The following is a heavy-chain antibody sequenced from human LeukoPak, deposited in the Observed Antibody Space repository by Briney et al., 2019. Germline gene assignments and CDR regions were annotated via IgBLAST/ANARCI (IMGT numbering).Heavy chain of an antibody. Sequence: PSETLSLTCAVYGGSFSGYYWSWIRQPPGKGLEWIGEINHSGSTNCNPSLKSRVTISVDTSKNQFSLKLSSVTAADTAVYYCARVRQQLVPAYFDYWGQGTLVTVSS. J-gene: IGHJ4*02. CDR3: ARVRQQLVPAYFDY. CDR2: INHSGST. V-gene: IGHV4-34*01. D-gene: IGHD6-13*01. CDR1: GGSFSGYY.